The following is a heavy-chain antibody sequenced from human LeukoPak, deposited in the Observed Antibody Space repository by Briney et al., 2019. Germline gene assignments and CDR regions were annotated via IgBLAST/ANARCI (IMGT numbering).Heavy chain of an antibody. CDR3: ARNNWDYWYFDL. V-gene: IGHV4-4*02. J-gene: IGHJ2*01. CDR1: GGSISSSNW. CDR2: IYHSGST. D-gene: IGHD1-20*01. Sequence: PSETLSLTCAVSGGSISSSNWWSWVRQPPGKGLEWIGEIYHSGSTNYNPSLKSRVTISVDTSKNQFSLKLSSVTAADTAVYYCARNNWDYWYFDLWGRGTLVTVSS.